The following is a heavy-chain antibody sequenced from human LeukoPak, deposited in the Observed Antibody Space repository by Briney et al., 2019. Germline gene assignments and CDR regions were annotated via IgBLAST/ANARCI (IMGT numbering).Heavy chain of an antibody. J-gene: IGHJ4*02. Sequence: ASVKVSCKASGYSFIGYYMHWVRQAPGQGLEWMGWISAYNGNTNYAQKLQGRVTMTTDTSTSTAYMELRSLRPDDTAVYYCARDIGYCTNGVCYHLEPFGGIDYWGQGTLVTVSS. CDR2: ISAYNGNT. CDR1: GYSFIGYY. CDR3: ARDIGYCTNGVCYHLEPFGGIDY. D-gene: IGHD2-8*01. V-gene: IGHV1-18*04.